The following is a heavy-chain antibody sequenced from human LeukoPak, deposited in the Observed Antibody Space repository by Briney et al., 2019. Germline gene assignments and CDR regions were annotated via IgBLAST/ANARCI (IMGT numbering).Heavy chain of an antibody. V-gene: IGHV3-11*01. CDR2: ISSSGSTI. J-gene: IGHJ4*02. CDR3: ARAASYYYDSSGVEGY. Sequence: GESLRLSCAASGFTFSDYYMSWIRQAPGKGLEWVSYISSSGSTIYYADSVKGRFTISRDNAKNSLYLQMNSLRAEDTAVYYCARAASYYYDSSGVEGYWGQGTLVTVSS. D-gene: IGHD3-22*01. CDR1: GFTFSDYY.